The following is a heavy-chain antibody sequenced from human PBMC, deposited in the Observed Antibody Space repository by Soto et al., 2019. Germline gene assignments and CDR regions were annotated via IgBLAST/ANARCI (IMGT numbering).Heavy chain of an antibody. Sequence: QVQLVQSGGEVKKPGASVKVSCKASGYTFTSYGISWVRQAPGQGLEWMGWISAYNGNTNYAQKLQGRVTMTTDTSTSTAYMELRSLRSDDTAVYYCARDRGYDFWSGYYPHFDYWGQGTLVTVSS. D-gene: IGHD3-3*01. V-gene: IGHV1-18*01. CDR2: ISAYNGNT. J-gene: IGHJ4*02. CDR1: GYTFTSYG. CDR3: ARDRGYDFWSGYYPHFDY.